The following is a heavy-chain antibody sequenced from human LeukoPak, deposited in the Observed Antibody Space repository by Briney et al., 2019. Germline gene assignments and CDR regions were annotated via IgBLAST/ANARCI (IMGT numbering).Heavy chain of an antibody. CDR1: GFTFSSYE. V-gene: IGHV3-48*03. CDR2: ISSSGSTI. Sequence: PGGSLRLSCAAPGFTFSSYEMNWVRQAPGKGLEWVSYISSSGSTIYYADSVKGRFTISRDNAKNSLYLRMNSLRAEDTAVYYCARDGIAAAGMSPLYYMDVWGKGTTVTVSS. J-gene: IGHJ6*03. D-gene: IGHD6-13*01. CDR3: ARDGIAAAGMSPLYYMDV.